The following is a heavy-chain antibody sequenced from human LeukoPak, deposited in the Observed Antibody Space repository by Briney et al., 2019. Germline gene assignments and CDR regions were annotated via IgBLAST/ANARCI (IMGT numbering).Heavy chain of an antibody. CDR3: ARGVRYYDSSGYENWFDP. CDR2: INHSGGT. J-gene: IGHJ5*02. CDR1: GGSFSGFY. D-gene: IGHD3-22*01. V-gene: IGHV4-34*01. Sequence: PSETLSLTCAVYGGSFSGFYWSWIRQPPGKGLEWIGDINHSGGTNYIPSLKSRVTISVDTSKNQFSLKLSSVTAADTAVYYCARGVRYYDSSGYENWFDPWGQGTLVTVSS.